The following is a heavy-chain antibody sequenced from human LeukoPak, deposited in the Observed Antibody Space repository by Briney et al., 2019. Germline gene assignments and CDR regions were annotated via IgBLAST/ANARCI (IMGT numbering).Heavy chain of an antibody. D-gene: IGHD3-3*01. V-gene: IGHV3-48*01. CDR3: ARVQSYNDDFWSGYYSPYYMDV. Sequence: LAGGSLRLSCAASGFTFSSYSMNWVRQAPGKGLEWVSYISSSSSTIYYADSVKGRFTISRDNAKNSLYLQMNSLRAEDTAVYYCARVQSYNDDFWSGYYSPYYMDVWGKGTTVTVSS. CDR2: ISSSSSTI. CDR1: GFTFSSYS. J-gene: IGHJ6*03.